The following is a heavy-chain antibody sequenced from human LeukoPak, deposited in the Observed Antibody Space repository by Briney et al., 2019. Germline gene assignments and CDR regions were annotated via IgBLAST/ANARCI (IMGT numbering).Heavy chain of an antibody. CDR2: IYPGDSDT. J-gene: IGHJ3*02. V-gene: IGHV5-51*01. D-gene: IGHD3-22*01. Sequence: GASLMISCKGSGYSFTSYWIGWVRQMPGKGLEWMGIIYPGDSDTRYSPSFQGQVTISADKSISTAYLQWSSLKASDTAMYYCARPTYYYDSSGYSHDAFDIWGQGTMVTVSS. CDR1: GYSFTSYW. CDR3: ARPTYYYDSSGYSHDAFDI.